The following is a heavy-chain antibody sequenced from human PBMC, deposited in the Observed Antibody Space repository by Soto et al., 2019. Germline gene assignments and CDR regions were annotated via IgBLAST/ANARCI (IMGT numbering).Heavy chain of an antibody. CDR3: ARVGYYDSSCIHTAPRSWAHAFDN. J-gene: IGHJ3*02. CDR1: GYTFTSYY. Sequence: GASVKVSCKASGYTFTSYYMHWVRQAPGQGLEWMGIINPSGGSTSYAQKFQGRVTMTGDTSTSTVYMELSSLRSEDTAVYYCARVGYYDSSCIHTAPRSWAHAFDNWGQGTMVTVSS. CDR2: INPSGGST. V-gene: IGHV1-46*01. D-gene: IGHD3-22*01.